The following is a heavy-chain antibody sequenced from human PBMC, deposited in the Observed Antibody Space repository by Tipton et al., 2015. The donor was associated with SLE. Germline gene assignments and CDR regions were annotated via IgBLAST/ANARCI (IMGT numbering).Heavy chain of an antibody. D-gene: IGHD6-13*01. CDR3: ARVGSTFDY. CDR1: GGSISGTSYY. J-gene: IGHJ4*02. V-gene: IGHV4-39*07. CDR2: LYSSGST. Sequence: TLSLTCTVSGGSISGTSYYWGWIRQPPGKGLEWIASLYSSGSTYYNPSLKSRLTISVDTSKNQFSLKLSSVTAADTAVYYCARVGSTFDYWGQGTLVTVSS.